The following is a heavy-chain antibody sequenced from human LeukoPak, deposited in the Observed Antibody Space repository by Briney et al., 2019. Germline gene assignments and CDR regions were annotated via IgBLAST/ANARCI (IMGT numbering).Heavy chain of an antibody. D-gene: IGHD3-16*02. CDR3: ARSLQLRLGELSLRTHTRPVTTLIMDY. CDR1: GYSFTTYG. J-gene: IGHJ4*02. CDR2: FNTYTGNP. Sequence: ASVTVSCKASGYSFTTYGMNWVPQAPGQGLEWMGWFNTYTGNPTYAQGFTGRFVFSMDTSASTAYLQISSLKAEDMAMYYCARSLQLRLGELSLRTHTRPVTTLIMDYWGQGTLVTVSS. V-gene: IGHV7-81*01.